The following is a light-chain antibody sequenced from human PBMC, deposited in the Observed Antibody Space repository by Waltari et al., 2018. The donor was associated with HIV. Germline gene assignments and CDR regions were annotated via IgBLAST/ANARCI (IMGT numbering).Light chain of an antibody. Sequence: EIVLTQSPGTLSLSPGERATLSCGASQSVNNNYLAWYQQKPGQAPRLLIYGTSRRATGIPDRFSGSGSGTDFTLTISRLEPEDFAVYYCQQRSKWPPLTFGGGTKVEIK. CDR3: QQRSKWPPLT. CDR2: GTS. CDR1: QSVNNNY. V-gene: IGKV3D-20*02. J-gene: IGKJ4*01.